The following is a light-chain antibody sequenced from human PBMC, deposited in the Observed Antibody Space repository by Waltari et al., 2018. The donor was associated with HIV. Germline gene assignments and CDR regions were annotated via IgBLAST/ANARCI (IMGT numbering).Light chain of an antibody. J-gene: IGLJ7*01. CDR3: QVWDNSEYAV. V-gene: IGLV3-21*02. CDR2: DDS. Sequence: YVLTHPPSVPVAPGQTARITCGGDTIETYNVDCYRQKPGQAPVVVVYDDSVRPSGIPERFSGSNSGNTATLTISRVEAGDEADYYCQVWDNSEYAVFGGGTQLTVL. CDR1: TIETYN.